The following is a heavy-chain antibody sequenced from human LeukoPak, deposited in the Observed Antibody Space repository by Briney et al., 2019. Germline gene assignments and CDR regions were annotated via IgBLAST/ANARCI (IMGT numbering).Heavy chain of an antibody. Sequence: GGSLRLSCAASGFAFGTHWMNWVRQAPGKGLEWVATTDEDGNKKYYVDSVRGRFTISRDNAKNSLFLQMNSLRAEDAAVYCGRGLDRSTSPLDYWGQGTLVTVSS. D-gene: IGHD2-2*01. CDR1: GFAFGTHW. J-gene: IGHJ4*02. V-gene: IGHV3-7*01. CDR2: TDEDGNKK. CDR3: RGLDRSTSPLDY.